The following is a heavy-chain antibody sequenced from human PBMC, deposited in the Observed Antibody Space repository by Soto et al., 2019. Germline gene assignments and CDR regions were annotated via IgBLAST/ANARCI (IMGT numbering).Heavy chain of an antibody. CDR2: SKSGDGRS. V-gene: IGHV1-46*01. CDR1: GYTFSRFY. J-gene: IGHJ4*02. D-gene: IGHD2-15*01. Sequence: QVQLLQSGAEVKKPGASVKISCTASGYTFSRFYMHWVRQTPGQGLEWMGESKSGDGRSNYAQKFQGRVTMTRDTTTNTVYMELSSLRSDDTAVYYCASTPQYCSGVTCYGLYFVFWGQGTPVTVSS. CDR3: ASTPQYCSGVTCYGLYFVF.